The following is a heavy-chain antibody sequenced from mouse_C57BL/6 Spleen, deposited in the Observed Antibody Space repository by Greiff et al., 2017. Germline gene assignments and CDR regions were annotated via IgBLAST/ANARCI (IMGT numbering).Heavy chain of an antibody. CDR1: GYAFSSSW. CDR3: ARGDDYGGAEDY. Sequence: VVKPGASVKISCQASGYAFSSSWMNWVKQRPGKGLEWLGRIYPGDGDTNYNGKFKGKATLTADKSSSTAYMQLSSLTSEDSAVYSCARGDDYGGAEDYWGQGTTLTVSS. J-gene: IGHJ2*01. D-gene: IGHD2-4*01. CDR2: IYPGDGDT. V-gene: IGHV1-82*01.